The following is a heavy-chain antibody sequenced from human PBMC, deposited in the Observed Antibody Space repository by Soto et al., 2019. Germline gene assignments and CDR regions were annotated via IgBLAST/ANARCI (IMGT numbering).Heavy chain of an antibody. CDR1: GGSISCGGYY. CDR2: IYYSGTT. Sequence: QVXLQXXXPXLVXXXQTLSLTCTVSGGSISCGGYYWSWLRQHPGKGLEWIGYIYYSGTTYYNPSLKSRVTISVDTSKNQFSLKLSSVTAADTAVYYCARQPDYWGQGTLVTVSS. V-gene: IGHV4-31*03. CDR3: ARQPDY. J-gene: IGHJ4*02.